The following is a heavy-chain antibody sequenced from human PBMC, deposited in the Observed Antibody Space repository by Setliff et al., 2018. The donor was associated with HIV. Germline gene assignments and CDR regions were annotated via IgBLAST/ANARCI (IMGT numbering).Heavy chain of an antibody. CDR2: IWRDGSNK. Sequence: GGSLRLSCAASGFTFSAYAMYWVRQAPGKGLEWVALIWRDGSNKYYADSVKGRFTISRDNSNDTLFLQMNSLRAEDTAVYYCAKPDAGPVSTLAATGKNALNTWGQGTRVTVSS. CDR1: GFTFSAYA. J-gene: IGHJ3*02. V-gene: IGHV3-30*02. D-gene: IGHD6-13*01. CDR3: AKPDAGPVSTLAATGKNALNT.